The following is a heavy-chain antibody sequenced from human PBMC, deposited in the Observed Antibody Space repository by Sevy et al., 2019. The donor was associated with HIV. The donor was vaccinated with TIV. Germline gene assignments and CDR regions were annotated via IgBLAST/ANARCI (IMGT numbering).Heavy chain of an antibody. CDR2: ISYDGSSH. Sequence: GGSLRLSCAASEFMFSTYAMHWVRQAPGKGLEWVAVISYDGSSHYYEDSVKGRFTISRDNSKNTLFQQMNSLRLEDTACYYCGMDAGYSTDWYPADYWGQGTLVTVSS. V-gene: IGHV3-30-3*01. D-gene: IGHD6-19*01. CDR1: EFMFSTYA. J-gene: IGHJ4*02. CDR3: GMDAGYSTDWYPADY.